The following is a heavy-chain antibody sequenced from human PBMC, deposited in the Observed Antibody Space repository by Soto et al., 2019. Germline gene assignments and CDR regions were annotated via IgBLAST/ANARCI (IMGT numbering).Heavy chain of an antibody. CDR1: GGTFSSYA. V-gene: IGHV1-69*13. CDR3: AANSGSYYEFDY. CDR2: IIPIFGTA. D-gene: IGHD1-26*01. J-gene: IGHJ4*02. Sequence: SVKVSCKASGGTFSSYAISWVRQAPGQGLEWMGGIIPIFGTANYAQKFQGRVTITADESTSTAYMELSSLRSEDTAVYYCAANSGSYYEFDYWGRGTLVTVSS.